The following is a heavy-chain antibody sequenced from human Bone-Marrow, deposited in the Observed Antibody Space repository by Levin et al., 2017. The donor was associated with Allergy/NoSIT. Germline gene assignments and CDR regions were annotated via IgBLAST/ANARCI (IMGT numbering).Heavy chain of an antibody. CDR1: GGTFSSYT. D-gene: IGHD2-2*03. CDR2: IIPILGIA. J-gene: IGHJ6*02. V-gene: IGHV1-69*02. CDR3: ARAVRAGYCSSTSCAYGMDV. Sequence: ASVKVSCKASGGTFSSYTISWVRQAPGQGLEWMGRIIPILGIANYAQKFQGRVTITADKSTSTAYMELSSLRSEDTAVYYCARAVRAGYCSSTSCAYGMDVWGQGTTVTVSS.